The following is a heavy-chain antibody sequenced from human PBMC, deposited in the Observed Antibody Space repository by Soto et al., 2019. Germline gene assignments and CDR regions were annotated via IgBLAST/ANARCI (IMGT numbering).Heavy chain of an antibody. CDR3: ARGSGLYSSPFDY. CDR1: GFTVSSNY. CDR2: IYSGGST. J-gene: IGHJ4*02. Sequence: EVQLVESGGGLVQPGGSPRLSCAASGFTVSSNYMSWVRQAPGKGLEWVSVIYSGGSTYYADSVKGRFTISRDNSKNTVYLQMNSLRAEDTAVYYCARGSGLYSSPFDYWGQGTLVTVSS. V-gene: IGHV3-66*01. D-gene: IGHD3-16*01.